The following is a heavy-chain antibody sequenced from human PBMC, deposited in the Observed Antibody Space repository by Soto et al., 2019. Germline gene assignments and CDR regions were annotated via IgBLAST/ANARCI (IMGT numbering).Heavy chain of an antibody. V-gene: IGHV4-34*01. D-gene: IGHD1-7*01. CDR1: GGSFSGYY. Sequence: SETLSLTCAVYGGSFSGYYWSWIRQPPGKGLEWIGEINHSGSTNYNPSLKSRVTISVDTSKNQFSLKLSSVTAADTAVYYCARDGPGRYNWNYASYYFDYWGQGTLVTVSS. CDR2: INHSGST. J-gene: IGHJ4*02. CDR3: ARDGPGRYNWNYASYYFDY.